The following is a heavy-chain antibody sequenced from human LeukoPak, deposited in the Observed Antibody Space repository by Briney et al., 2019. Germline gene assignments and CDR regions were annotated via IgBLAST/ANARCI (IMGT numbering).Heavy chain of an antibody. D-gene: IGHD3-22*01. CDR2: ISSSSSYI. Sequence: GGSLSLSCAASGFTFSSYSMNWVRQAPGKGLEWVSSISSSSSYIYYADSVKGRFTISRDNAKNSLYLQMNSLRAEDTAVYYCAREGNDSSGYAFDYWGQGTLVTVSS. J-gene: IGHJ4*02. V-gene: IGHV3-21*01. CDR3: AREGNDSSGYAFDY. CDR1: GFTFSSYS.